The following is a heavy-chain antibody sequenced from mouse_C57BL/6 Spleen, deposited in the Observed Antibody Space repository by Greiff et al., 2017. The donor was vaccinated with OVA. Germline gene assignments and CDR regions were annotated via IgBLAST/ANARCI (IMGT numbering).Heavy chain of an antibody. CDR2: IDPETGGT. CDR3: TRSPGDYLDYAMDY. V-gene: IGHV1-15*01. J-gene: IGHJ4*01. D-gene: IGHD2-13*01. Sequence: QVQLKESGAELVRPGASVTLSCKASGFTFTDYDMHWVKQTPVNGLEWIGAIDPETGGTAYTQKFKGKATLTADKSSSTDYMELRSLTSENSADYYCTRSPGDYLDYAMDYWGQGTSVTVSS. CDR1: GFTFTDYD.